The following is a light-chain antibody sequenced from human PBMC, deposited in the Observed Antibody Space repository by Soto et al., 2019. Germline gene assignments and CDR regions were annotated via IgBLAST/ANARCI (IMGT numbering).Light chain of an antibody. Sequence: QSVLTQPASVSGSPGQSITISCTGTSSDVGGYNYVSWYQQHPGKAPKLMIYEVSNRPSGVSNRFSGSKSGNTASLTISGLQAEDEADYHCSSYTSSSTPWVFGGGTQLTVL. CDR1: SSDVGGYNY. J-gene: IGLJ2*01. V-gene: IGLV2-14*01. CDR3: SSYTSSSTPWV. CDR2: EVS.